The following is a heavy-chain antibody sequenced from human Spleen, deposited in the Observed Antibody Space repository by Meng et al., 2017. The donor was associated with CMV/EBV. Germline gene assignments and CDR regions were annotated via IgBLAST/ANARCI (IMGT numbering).Heavy chain of an antibody. CDR1: GGSISSYY. J-gene: IGHJ3*02. D-gene: IGHD6-19*01. CDR2: IYYSGST. V-gene: IGHV4-59*01. Sequence: GSLRLSCTVSGGSISSYYWSWIRQPPGKGLEWIGYIYYSGSTNYNPSLKSRVTISVDTSKNQFSLKLSSVTAADTAVYYCAREGGTYSSGWPYAFDIWGQGTMVTVSS. CDR3: AREGGTYSSGWPYAFDI.